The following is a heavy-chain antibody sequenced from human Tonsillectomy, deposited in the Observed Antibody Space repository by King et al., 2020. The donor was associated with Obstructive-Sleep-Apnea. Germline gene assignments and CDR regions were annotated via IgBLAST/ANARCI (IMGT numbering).Heavy chain of an antibody. J-gene: IGHJ3*01. V-gene: IGHV4-38-2*02. D-gene: IGHD3-3*01. Sequence: QLQESGPGLVKPSETLSLTCIVSGYSISSGDYWGWIRQPPGKGLEWIGSIYHSGSTFYNPSLKSRVTISVDTSKNQFSLKLSSVTAADTAVYYCARARDITIFGVMMVPHDAFDLWGQGTMVTVSS. CDR2: IYHSGST. CDR1: GYSISSGDY. CDR3: ARARDITIFGVMMVPHDAFDL.